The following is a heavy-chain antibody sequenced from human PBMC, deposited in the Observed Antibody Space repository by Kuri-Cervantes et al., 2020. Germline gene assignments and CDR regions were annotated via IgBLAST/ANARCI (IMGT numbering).Heavy chain of an antibody. V-gene: IGHV3-21*03. Sequence: GESLKISCVVSGFTFSSYGMNWVRQAPGKGLEWVSHISTGGGHIFYADSVKGRFTTSRDNGQDSLFLQMNNLRAEDTGVYYCARVADYSNSGFDVWGQGTVVTVSS. J-gene: IGHJ3*01. D-gene: IGHD4-11*01. CDR1: GFTFSSYG. CDR2: ISTGGGHI. CDR3: ARVADYSNSGFDV.